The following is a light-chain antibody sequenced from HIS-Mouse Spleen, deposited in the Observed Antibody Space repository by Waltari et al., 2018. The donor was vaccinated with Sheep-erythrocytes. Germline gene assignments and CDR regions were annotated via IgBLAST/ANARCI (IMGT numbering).Light chain of an antibody. CDR3: QAWDSSTAV. J-gene: IGLJ2*01. V-gene: IGLV3-1*01. CDR1: KLGAKY. CDR2: QDS. Sequence: SYELTQPPSVSVYPGQTASITCSGDKLGAKYACWYQQKPGQSPVLVIYQDSKRPSRIPERFSGSNSGNTATLTISGTQAMDEADYYCQAWDSSTAVFGGGTKLTVL.